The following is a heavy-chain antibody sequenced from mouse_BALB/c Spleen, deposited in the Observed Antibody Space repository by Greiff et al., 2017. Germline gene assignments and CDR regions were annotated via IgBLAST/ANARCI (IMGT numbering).Heavy chain of an antibody. V-gene: IGHV1-37*01. Sequence: EVKLQESGPELVKPGASVKISCKASGYSFTGYFMNWVKQSHGKSLEWIGRINPYNGDTFYNEKFKGKATLTVDKSSSTAHMELLSLTSEDSAVYDCGRGYGNYLRFVDYWGQGTTLTVSS. J-gene: IGHJ2*01. CDR1: GYSFTGYF. CDR3: GRGYGNYLRFVDY. CDR2: INPYNGDT. D-gene: IGHD2-10*02.